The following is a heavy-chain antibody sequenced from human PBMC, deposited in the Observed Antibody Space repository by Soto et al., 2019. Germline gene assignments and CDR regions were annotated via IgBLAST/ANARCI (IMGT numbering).Heavy chain of an antibody. CDR2: ISSNGGST. J-gene: IGHJ6*02. Sequence: GGSLRLCCSASGFTFSSYAMHWVRQAPGKGLEYVSAISSNGGSTYYADSVKGRFTISRDNSKNTLYLQMSSLRAEDTAVYYCVKHPPSWYSVHYGMAVWGQGTTVTVSS. V-gene: IGHV3-64D*08. D-gene: IGHD2-21*01. CDR3: VKHPPSWYSVHYGMAV. CDR1: GFTFSSYA.